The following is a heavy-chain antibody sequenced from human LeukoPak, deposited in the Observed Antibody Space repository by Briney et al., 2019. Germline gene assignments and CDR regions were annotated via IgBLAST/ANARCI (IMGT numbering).Heavy chain of an antibody. V-gene: IGHV3-7*01. CDR3: ARESHEKEGFDY. Sequence: PGGSQRLSCAASGFTFSSYWLSWVRQAPGKGLEWVANIKQDGSEKYYVDSVKGRFTVSRDNAKNSLYLQMNSLRTEDTAVYYCARESHEKEGFDYWGQGTLVTVSS. CDR2: IKQDGSEK. J-gene: IGHJ4*02. CDR1: GFTFSSYW.